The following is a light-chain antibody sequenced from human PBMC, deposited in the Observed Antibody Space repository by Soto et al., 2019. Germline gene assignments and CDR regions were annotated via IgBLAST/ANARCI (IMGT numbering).Light chain of an antibody. Sequence: QSALIQPPSVSGSPGQSVTISCTGTSSGVGNYNLVSWYQQHPGKAPKLMIYEGSKRPSGVSNRFSASKSGNTASLAISGLQAEDEADYYCCSYAGSSTYYVFGTGTKVTVL. J-gene: IGLJ1*01. V-gene: IGLV2-23*01. CDR2: EGS. CDR3: CSYAGSSTYYV. CDR1: SSGVGNYNL.